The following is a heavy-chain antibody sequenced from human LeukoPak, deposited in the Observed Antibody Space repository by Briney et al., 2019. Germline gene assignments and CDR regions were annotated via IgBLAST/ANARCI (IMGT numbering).Heavy chain of an antibody. Sequence: ASVKVSCKASGYTFTSYAMHWVRQAPGQRLEWMGWINAGNGNTKYLQKFQGRVTITRDTSASTAYMELSSLRSEDTAVYYCARDLPNFDYWGQGTLVTVSS. J-gene: IGHJ4*02. CDR3: ARDLPNFDY. CDR2: INAGNGNT. CDR1: GYTFTSYA. V-gene: IGHV1-3*01.